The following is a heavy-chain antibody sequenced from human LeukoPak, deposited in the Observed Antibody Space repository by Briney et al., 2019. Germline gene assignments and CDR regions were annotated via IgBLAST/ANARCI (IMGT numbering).Heavy chain of an antibody. D-gene: IGHD3/OR15-3a*01. CDR1: GFTFDHYG. J-gene: IGHJ4*02. CDR3: ARGWTGDPAPYFFDY. Sequence: PGGSLRLSCAASGFTFDHYGLSWVRQAPGKGLEWVSSINWNGGRTGYADSVKGRFTISRDNAKNSLYLQMNSLRAEDTALYYCARGWTGDPAPYFFDYWGQGILVTVSS. CDR2: INWNGGRT. V-gene: IGHV3-20*04.